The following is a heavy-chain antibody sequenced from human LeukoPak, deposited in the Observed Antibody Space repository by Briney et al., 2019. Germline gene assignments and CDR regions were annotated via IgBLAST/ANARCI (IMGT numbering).Heavy chain of an antibody. V-gene: IGHV1-69*05. CDR3: ARAGLRGHYNWFDP. J-gene: IGHJ5*02. D-gene: IGHD3-10*01. Sequence: ASVKVSCKASGGTFSSYAFTWVRQAPGQGLEWMGTIIPIFGTPNYAQKFQGRVTITTDESTSTAYMELSSLRSEDTAVYYCARAGLRGHYNWFDPWGQGTLVTVSS. CDR1: GGTFSSYA. CDR2: IIPIFGTP.